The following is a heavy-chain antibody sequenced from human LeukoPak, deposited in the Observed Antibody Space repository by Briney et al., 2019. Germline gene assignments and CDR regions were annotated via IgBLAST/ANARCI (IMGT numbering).Heavy chain of an antibody. D-gene: IGHD2-2*01. CDR2: FDPEDGET. J-gene: IGHJ4*02. CDR1: GYTLTELS. Sequence: ASVKVSCKVSGYTLTELSMHWVRQAPGKGLEWMGGFDPEDGETIYAQKFQGRVTMTEDTSTDTAYVELSSLRSEDTAVYYCASPIVVVPAGASDYWGQGTLVTVSS. V-gene: IGHV1-24*01. CDR3: ASPIVVVPAGASDY.